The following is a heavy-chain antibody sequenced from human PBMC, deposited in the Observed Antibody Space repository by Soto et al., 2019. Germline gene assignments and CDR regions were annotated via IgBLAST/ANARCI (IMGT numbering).Heavy chain of an antibody. CDR1: GGSISGYY. CDR3: ARDLWGYCGTDCYPLDV. J-gene: IGHJ6*02. Sequence: SETLSLTCTVSGGSISGYYWSWIRQPPWKGLEWIGYMYNTGSTVYNPSFKSRVTISVDTSKNQFSLKLNSVTAADTAVYYCARDLWGYCGTDCYPLDVWGQGTMGTVSS. CDR2: MYNTGST. D-gene: IGHD2-21*02. V-gene: IGHV4-59*01.